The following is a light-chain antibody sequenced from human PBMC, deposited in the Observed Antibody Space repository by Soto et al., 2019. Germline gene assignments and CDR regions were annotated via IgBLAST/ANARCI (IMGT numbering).Light chain of an antibody. J-gene: IGLJ3*02. CDR1: SSDGGIYNY. V-gene: IGLV2-14*01. Sequence: QSALTQPASVSGSPGQSNTISCTGTSSDGGIYNYVSWYQQHPGKAPKLIICEVYNRPSGVYNRFSGSKSGNTASLTISGLRPEEEDDYYCTSFTTSSIWVFGGGTKLTVL. CDR2: EVY. CDR3: TSFTTSSIWV.